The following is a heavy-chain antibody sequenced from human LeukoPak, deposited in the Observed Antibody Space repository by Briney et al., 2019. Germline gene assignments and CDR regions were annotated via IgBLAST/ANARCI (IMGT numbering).Heavy chain of an antibody. CDR2: ISSSSSYI. D-gene: IGHD3-10*01. J-gene: IGHJ4*02. V-gene: IGHV3-21*01. CDR3: AREMVRGVIIDY. Sequence: GGSLRLSCAASGFTFSSYSMNWVRQAPGKGLEWVSSISSSSSYIYYADSVKGRFTISRDNAKNSLYLQMNSLRAEDTAVNYCAREMVRGVIIDYWGQGTLVTVSS. CDR1: GFTFSSYS.